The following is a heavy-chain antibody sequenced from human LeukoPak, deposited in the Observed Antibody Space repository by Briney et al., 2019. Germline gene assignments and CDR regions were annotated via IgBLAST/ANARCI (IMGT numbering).Heavy chain of an antibody. Sequence: GASVKVSCKASGYSFTNYAMNWVRQAPGQGLEWMGWMNPNSGNTGYAQKFQGRVTMTRNTSISTAYMELSSLRSEDTAVYYCARVGYSMATIDYWGQGTLVTVSS. CDR2: MNPNSGNT. D-gene: IGHD5-12*01. CDR3: ARVGYSMATIDY. CDR1: GYSFTNYA. V-gene: IGHV1-8*01. J-gene: IGHJ4*02.